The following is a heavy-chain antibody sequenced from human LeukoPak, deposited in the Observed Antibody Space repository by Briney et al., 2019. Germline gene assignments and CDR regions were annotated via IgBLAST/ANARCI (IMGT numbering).Heavy chain of an antibody. V-gene: IGHV4-34*01. CDR2: INHSGST. J-gene: IGHJ6*03. D-gene: IGHD4-17*01. Sequence: PSETLSLTCVVYGGSFSGYYWSWIRQPPGKGLEWIGEINHSGSTNYNPSLKSRVTISVDTSKNQFSLKLSSVTAADTAVYYCARGYGDYFIYYYYYYMDVWGEGTTVTVSS. CDR3: ARGYGDYFIYYYYYYMDV. CDR1: GGSFSGYY.